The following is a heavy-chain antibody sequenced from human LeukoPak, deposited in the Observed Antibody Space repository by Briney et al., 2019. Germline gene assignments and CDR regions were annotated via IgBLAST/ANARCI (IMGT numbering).Heavy chain of an antibody. CDR1: GFTFSNYA. CDR2: ITGGGGST. D-gene: IGHD1-26*01. V-gene: IGHV3-23*01. J-gene: IGHJ4*02. Sequence: GGSLRLPCAASGFTFSNYAMSWVRQAPGKGLEWVSTITGGGGSTYYADSVKGRLTISRDDFKNTLYLQMSSLRDEDTAAYYCTTYSRSLDYWGQGTLVTVSS. CDR3: TTYSRSLDY.